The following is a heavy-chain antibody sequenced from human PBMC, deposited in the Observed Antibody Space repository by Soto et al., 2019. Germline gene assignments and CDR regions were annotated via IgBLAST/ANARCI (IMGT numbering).Heavy chain of an antibody. CDR1: GGTFSSYT. D-gene: IGHD1-26*01. J-gene: IGHJ5*02. CDR3: ARYREGWFDP. Sequence: QVQLVQSGAEVKKPGSSVKVSCKASGGTFSSYTISWVRQAPGQGLEWMGRIIPILGIANYAQKFQGRVTITAAKSTRTAYMELSSLRSEDTAVYYCARYREGWFDPWGQGTLVTVSS. CDR2: IIPILGIA. V-gene: IGHV1-69*02.